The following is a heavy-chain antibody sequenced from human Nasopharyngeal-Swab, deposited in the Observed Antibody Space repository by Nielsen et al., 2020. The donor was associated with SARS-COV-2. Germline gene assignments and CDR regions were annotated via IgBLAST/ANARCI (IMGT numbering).Heavy chain of an antibody. CDR1: GFTFSSYA. CDR2: ISGSGGST. Sequence: GGSLRLSCTASGFTFSSYAMSWVRQAPGKGLEWVPEISGSGGSTYYAESVKGRFTISRDNSKNTLYLQMSSLRAEDTAIYYCAKDLGVESPLWFAYWGQGTLLTVSS. D-gene: IGHD4-23*01. J-gene: IGHJ4*02. V-gene: IGHV3-23*01. CDR3: AKDLGVESPLWFAY.